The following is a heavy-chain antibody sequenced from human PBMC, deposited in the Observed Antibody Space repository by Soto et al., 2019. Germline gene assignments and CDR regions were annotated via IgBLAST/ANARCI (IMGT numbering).Heavy chain of an antibody. CDR3: AKDRGDYGDYDWDAFDI. V-gene: IGHV3-23*01. D-gene: IGHD4-17*01. CDR2: ISGSGGST. CDR1: GFTFSSYA. Sequence: GGSLRLSCAASGFTFSSYAMSWVRQAPGKGLEWVSAISGSGGSTYYADSVKGRFTISRDNSKNTLYLQMNSLRAEDTAVYYCAKDRGDYGDYDWDAFDIWGHGTMVTVSS. J-gene: IGHJ3*02.